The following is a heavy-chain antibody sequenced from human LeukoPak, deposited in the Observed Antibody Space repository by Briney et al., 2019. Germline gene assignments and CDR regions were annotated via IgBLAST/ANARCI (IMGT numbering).Heavy chain of an antibody. CDR1: GFTFSGFS. V-gene: IGHV3-7*01. J-gene: IGHJ4*02. Sequence: GGSLRLSCAASGFTFSGFSMSWVRQSPTKGLEWVANIKQDGSERYYVDSVKGRFTISRDNAKNSLSLQMNNLRVEDTAVYYCSRAGSHWHYVYWGQGTVVTVSS. CDR2: IKQDGSER. D-gene: IGHD3-10*01. CDR3: SRAGSHWHYVY.